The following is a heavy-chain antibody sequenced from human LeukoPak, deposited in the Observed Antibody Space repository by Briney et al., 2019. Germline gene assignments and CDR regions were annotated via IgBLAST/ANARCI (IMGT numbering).Heavy chain of an antibody. V-gene: IGHV3-23*01. D-gene: IGHD6-13*01. Sequence: GGSLRLSCAASGFTFRRYAMSWVRQAPGKGLEWVSAISGSGGSTYYADSVKGRFTISRDNSKKTLYLQMNSLRAEDTAVYYCAKDRRAAAGTRWFDPWGQGTLVTVSS. CDR1: GFTFRRYA. CDR2: ISGSGGST. J-gene: IGHJ5*02. CDR3: AKDRRAAAGTRWFDP.